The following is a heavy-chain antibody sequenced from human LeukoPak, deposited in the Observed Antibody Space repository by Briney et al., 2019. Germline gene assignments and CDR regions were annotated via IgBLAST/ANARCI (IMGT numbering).Heavy chain of an antibody. D-gene: IGHD6-13*01. J-gene: IGHJ4*02. CDR1: GFTVSDNY. CDR2: IDSGGTT. Sequence: TWGSPRLSCAASGFTVSDNYVNWVRQAPGKGLEWVSIIDSGGTTYYADSVKGRFTISRHNSRNTLYLQLNSLRTEDTAVYYCARGTSAGLFYWGQGT. CDR3: ARGTSAGLFY. V-gene: IGHV3-53*04.